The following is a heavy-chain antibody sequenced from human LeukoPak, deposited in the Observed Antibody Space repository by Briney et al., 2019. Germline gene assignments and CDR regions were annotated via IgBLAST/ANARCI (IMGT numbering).Heavy chain of an antibody. CDR2: INWNGGST. V-gene: IGHV3-20*04. CDR1: GFTFDDYS. CDR3: ARAETYHYGTTGFQEIGPFDY. D-gene: IGHD3-22*01. J-gene: IGHJ4*02. Sequence: PGGSLRLSCAASGFTFDDYSMSWVRQAPRKGLEWVSGINWNGGSTGYTDSVKGRFTISRDNAQNSLYLQMNSLRAEDTALYYCARAETYHYGTTGFQEIGPFDYWGQGTLVTVSS.